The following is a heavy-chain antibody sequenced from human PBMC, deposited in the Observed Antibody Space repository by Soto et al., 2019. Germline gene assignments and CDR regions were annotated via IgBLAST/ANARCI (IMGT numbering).Heavy chain of an antibody. CDR1: GFTFSDHY. Sequence: GGSLRLSCAASGFTFSDHYMSWIRQAPGKGLEWVSYISSSGDIIYYADSVKGRFTISRDNAKSSLYLQMNSLRAEDTAVYYCARDLGYYDSSGYFDYWGQGTLVTVSS. CDR3: ARDLGYYDSSGYFDY. J-gene: IGHJ4*02. D-gene: IGHD3-22*01. CDR2: ISSSGDII. V-gene: IGHV3-11*01.